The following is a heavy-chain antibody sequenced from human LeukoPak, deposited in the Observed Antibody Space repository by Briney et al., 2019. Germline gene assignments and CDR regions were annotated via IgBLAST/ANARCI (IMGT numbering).Heavy chain of an antibody. D-gene: IGHD4-11*01. V-gene: IGHV3-23*01. CDR1: GFTFSSYA. CDR2: ISGSGGST. J-gene: IGHJ4*02. Sequence: GGSLRLSCVASGFTFSSYAMSWVRQAPGKGLEWVSAISGSGGSTYDADSVKGRFTISRDNSKNTLYLQMNSLRAEDTAVYYCAKDGRYSNFPPYFDYWGQGTLVTVSS. CDR3: AKDGRYSNFPPYFDY.